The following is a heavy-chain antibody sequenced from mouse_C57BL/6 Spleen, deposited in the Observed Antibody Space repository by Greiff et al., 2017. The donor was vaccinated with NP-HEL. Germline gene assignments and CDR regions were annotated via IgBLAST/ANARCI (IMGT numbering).Heavy chain of an antibody. CDR1: GYTFTSYG. V-gene: IGHV1-81*01. J-gene: IGHJ4*01. CDR3: AVFDYDGYYAMGY. Sequence: LVESGAELARPGASVKLSCKASGYTFTSYGISWVKQRTGQGLEWIGEIYPRSGNTYYNEKFKGKATLTADKSSSTAYMELRSLTSEDSAVYFCAVFDYDGYYAMGYWGQGPSVPVSS. CDR2: IYPRSGNT. D-gene: IGHD2-4*01.